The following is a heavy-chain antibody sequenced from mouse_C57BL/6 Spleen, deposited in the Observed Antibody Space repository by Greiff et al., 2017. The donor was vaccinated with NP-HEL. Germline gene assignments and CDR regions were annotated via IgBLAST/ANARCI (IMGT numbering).Heavy chain of an antibody. V-gene: IGHV5-6*01. CDR3: ARHFHYGSSYAMDY. J-gene: IGHJ4*01. D-gene: IGHD1-1*01. CDR1: GFTFSSYG. Sequence: EVQVVESGGDLVKPGGSLKLSCAASGFTFSSYGMSWVRQTPDKRLEWVATISSGGSYTYYPDSVKGRFTISRDNAKNTLYLQMSSLKSEDTAMYYCARHFHYGSSYAMDYWGQGTSVTVSS. CDR2: ISSGGSYT.